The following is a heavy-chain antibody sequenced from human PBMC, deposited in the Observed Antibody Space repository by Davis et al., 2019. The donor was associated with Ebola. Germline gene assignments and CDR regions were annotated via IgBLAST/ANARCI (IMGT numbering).Heavy chain of an antibody. CDR2: MNPSGGST. CDR3: ARDCAMGYCSSTSSWYNWIDP. CDR1: GYTFTSYY. J-gene: IGHJ5*02. D-gene: IGHD2-2*01. V-gene: IGHV1-46*01. Sequence: ASVKVSCKASGYTFTSYYMHWVRQAPGQGLEWMGIMNPSGGSTSYAQKFQGRVTMTRDTSTSTVYMELSSLRSEDTAVYYCARDCAMGYCSSTSSWYNWIDPWGQGTLVTVSS.